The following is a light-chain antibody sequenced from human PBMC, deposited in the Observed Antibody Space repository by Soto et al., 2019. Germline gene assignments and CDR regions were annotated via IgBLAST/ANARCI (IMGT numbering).Light chain of an antibody. CDR2: GAS. J-gene: IGKJ1*01. Sequence: EIVMTQSPATLSVSPGERATLSRRASHSVSSNLAWYQQRPGQAPRLLISGASTRATGIPARFSGSGSGTEFTLTISSLQSADFGVYYCQQYHNWPQTFGQGTKVDI. V-gene: IGKV3-15*01. CDR1: HSVSSN. CDR3: QQYHNWPQT.